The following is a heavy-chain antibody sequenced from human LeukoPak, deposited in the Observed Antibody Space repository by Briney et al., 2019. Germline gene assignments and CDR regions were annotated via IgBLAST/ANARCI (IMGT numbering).Heavy chain of an antibody. CDR1: GFTFSSYG. D-gene: IGHD2-15*01. Sequence: GGSLRLSCAASGFTFSSYGMHWVRQAPGKGLEWVVVIWYDGSNKYYADSVKGRFTISRDNSKNTLYLQMNSLRAEDTAVYYCARDCSGGSCYYYGMDVWGQGTTVTVSS. V-gene: IGHV3-33*01. J-gene: IGHJ6*02. CDR3: ARDCSGGSCYYYGMDV. CDR2: IWYDGSNK.